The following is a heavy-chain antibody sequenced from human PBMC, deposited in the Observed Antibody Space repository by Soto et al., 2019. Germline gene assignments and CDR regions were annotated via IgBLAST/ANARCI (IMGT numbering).Heavy chain of an antibody. CDR1: GGSISSSYYY. J-gene: IGHJ4*02. V-gene: IGHV4-39*01. Sequence: QLQLQESGPGLVKPSETLSLTCTVSGGSISSSYYYWGWIRQPPGKGLEWIGSIFYSGSTYYNPSRKSRVTISVDTSKNQFSLKLNSVTAADTAVYYCATISSSRVDYWGQGTLVTVSS. CDR2: IFYSGST. D-gene: IGHD6-13*01. CDR3: ATISSSRVDY.